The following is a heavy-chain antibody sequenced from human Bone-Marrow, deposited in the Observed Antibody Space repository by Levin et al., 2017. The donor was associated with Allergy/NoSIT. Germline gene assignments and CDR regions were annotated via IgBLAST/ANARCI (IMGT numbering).Heavy chain of an antibody. CDR1: GFTFTDYY. CDR2: ISSSGSNM. J-gene: IGHJ2*01. Sequence: PGGSLRLSCVASGFTFTDYYMGWVRQAPGKGLEWVSDISSSGSNMNFADSVQGRFTISRDNAEKSLYLQMDSLRVEDTAVYYCARNTLTRRFWYFDLWGRGTLVTVSS. D-gene: IGHD3-9*01. V-gene: IGHV3-11*01. CDR3: ARNTLTRRFWYFDL.